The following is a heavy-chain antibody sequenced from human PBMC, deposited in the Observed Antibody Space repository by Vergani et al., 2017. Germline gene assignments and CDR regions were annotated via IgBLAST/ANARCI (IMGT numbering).Heavy chain of an antibody. V-gene: IGHV4-59*01. Sequence: QVQLQESGPGLVKPSETLSLTCTVSGGSISSYYWSWIRQPPGKGLEWIGYIYYSGSTNYNPSLKSRVTISVDTSKNQFSLKLSSVTAADTAVYYCARVQYYYDSSGYYHRNYYYYYMDVWGKGTTVTVSS. J-gene: IGHJ6*03. CDR1: GGSISSYY. D-gene: IGHD3-22*01. CDR3: ARVQYYYDSSGYYHRNYYYYYMDV. CDR2: IYYSGST.